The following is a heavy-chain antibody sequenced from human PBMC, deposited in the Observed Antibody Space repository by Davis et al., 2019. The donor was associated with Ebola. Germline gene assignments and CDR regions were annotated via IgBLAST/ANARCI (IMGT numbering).Heavy chain of an antibody. Sequence: GGSLRLSCAASGFTSSDYYMSWIRQAPGKGLEWVSYISSSSSYTNYADSVKGRFTISRDNAKNSLFLQMNSLRAEDSAVYYCARGDFYDSTFADAFDVWGQGTMVTVST. J-gene: IGHJ3*01. CDR3: ARGDFYDSTFADAFDV. CDR2: ISSSSSYT. D-gene: IGHD3-22*01. V-gene: IGHV3-11*05. CDR1: GFTSSDYY.